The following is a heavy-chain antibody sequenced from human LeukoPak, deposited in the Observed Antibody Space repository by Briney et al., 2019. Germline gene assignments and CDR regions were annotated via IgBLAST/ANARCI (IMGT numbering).Heavy chain of an antibody. D-gene: IGHD2-2*01. J-gene: IGHJ4*02. CDR1: GGSISSGGYY. Sequence: PSETLSLTCTVSGGSISSGGYYWSWIRQHPGKGLEWIGYIYYSGSTYYNPSLKSRVTISVDTSKNQFSLKLSSVTAADTAVYYCARVIRGYCSSTSCSPYFDYWGQGTLVTVSS. CDR2: IYYSGST. CDR3: ARVIRGYCSSTSCSPYFDY. V-gene: IGHV4-30-4*08.